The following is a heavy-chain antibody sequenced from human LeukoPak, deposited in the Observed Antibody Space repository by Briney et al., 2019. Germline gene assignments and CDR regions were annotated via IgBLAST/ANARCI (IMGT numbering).Heavy chain of an antibody. CDR2: IYSGGST. CDR3: ARERNYYDSSGYYSPDYFDY. CDR1: GFTVSSNY. J-gene: IGHJ4*02. V-gene: IGHV3-53*01. Sequence: GGSLRLSCAASGFTVSSNYMSWVRQAPGKGLEWVSVIYSGGSTYYADSVKGRFTISRDNSKNTLYLQMNSLRAEDTAVYYCARERNYYDSSGYYSPDYFDYWGQGTLVTVS. D-gene: IGHD3-22*01.